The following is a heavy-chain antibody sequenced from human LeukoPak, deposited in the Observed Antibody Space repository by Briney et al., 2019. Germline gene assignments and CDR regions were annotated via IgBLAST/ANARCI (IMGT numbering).Heavy chain of an antibody. D-gene: IGHD3-3*01. CDR1: GYTFTGFH. CDR3: ARNGGTSGPDLDC. J-gene: IGHJ4*02. V-gene: IGHV1-2*02. CDR2: INPKSSRT. Sequence: ASVKVSCKASGYTFTGFHMHWVRQAPGQGLEWMGWINPKSSRTNYAQKLQGRVTMTRDTSISTAYMELASLRSDDTAIYYCARNGGTSGPDLDCWGQGTLVTVSS.